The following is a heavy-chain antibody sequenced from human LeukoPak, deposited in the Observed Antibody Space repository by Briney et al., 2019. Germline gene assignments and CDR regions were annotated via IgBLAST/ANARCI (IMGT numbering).Heavy chain of an antibody. J-gene: IGHJ4*02. D-gene: IGHD3-9*01. V-gene: IGHV1-46*01. CDR3: ARQNLEGIDYDNYFDY. Sequence: GASVKVSCKTSGYSFTSYNLHWVRQAPGQRLEWMGIIKPSGTDTNYAQKFQGRVIMTTDTSTSTVYMELNSLKSEDTAVYYCARQNLEGIDYDNYFDYWGQGTLVTVSS. CDR1: GYSFTSYN. CDR2: IKPSGTDT.